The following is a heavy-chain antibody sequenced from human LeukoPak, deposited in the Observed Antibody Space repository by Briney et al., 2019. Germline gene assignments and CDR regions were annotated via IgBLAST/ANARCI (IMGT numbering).Heavy chain of an antibody. CDR1: GFTFSSYA. CDR3: AKDLVYDILTGYELNY. J-gene: IGHJ4*02. D-gene: IGHD3-9*01. V-gene: IGHV3-23*01. Sequence: GGSLRLSCAASGFTFSSYAMSWVRQAPGKGLEWVSAISGSGGSTYYADSVKGRFTISRDNSKNALYLQMNSLRAEDTAVYYCAKDLVYDILTGYELNYWGQGTLVTVSS. CDR2: ISGSGGST.